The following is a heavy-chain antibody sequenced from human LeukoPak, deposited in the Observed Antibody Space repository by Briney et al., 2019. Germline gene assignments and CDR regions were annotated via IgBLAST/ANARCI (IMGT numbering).Heavy chain of an antibody. D-gene: IGHD3-22*01. Sequence: GGSLRLSCAASGLTVSSNCMSWVRQAPGKGLEWVSFIYSGGNTYYADSVKGRFTISRDNSKNTVHLQMNSLRAEDTAMYYCARRAGDYSHPYDYWGQGALVTVSS. CDR2: IYSGGNT. V-gene: IGHV3-53*01. J-gene: IGHJ4*02. CDR3: ARRAGDYSHPYDY. CDR1: GLTVSSNC.